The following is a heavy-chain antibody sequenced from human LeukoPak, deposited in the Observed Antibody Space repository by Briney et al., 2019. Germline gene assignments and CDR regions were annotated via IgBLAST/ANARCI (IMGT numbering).Heavy chain of an antibody. V-gene: IGHV3-30*02. CDR2: IRYDGSNK. D-gene: IGHD3-22*01. J-gene: IGHJ4*02. CDR1: GFTFSSYG. Sequence: GGSLRLSCAASGFTFSSYGMHWVRQAPGKGLEWVAFIRYDGSNKYYADSVKGRFTISRDNSKNTLYLQMNSLRAEDTVVYYCAKISSKNYYDSSGYFDYWGQGTLVTVSS. CDR3: AKISSKNYYDSSGYFDY.